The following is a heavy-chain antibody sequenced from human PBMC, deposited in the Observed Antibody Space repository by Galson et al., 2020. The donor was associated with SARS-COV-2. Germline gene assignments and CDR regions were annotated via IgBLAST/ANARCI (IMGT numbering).Heavy chain of an antibody. Sequence: ASVKVSCKTSGYTFANFGISWVRQAPGQGLEWMGWSSANNVNTNYAQKFQDRVTMTTDTSTRTAYMELRSLRSDDSAVYYCARDPNSDISYNGYLYFYGMDVWGQGTTVTVSS. CDR2: SSANNVNT. J-gene: IGHJ6*02. V-gene: IGHV1-18*01. CDR3: ARDPNSDISYNGYLYFYGMDV. CDR1: GYTFANFG. D-gene: IGHD1-1*01.